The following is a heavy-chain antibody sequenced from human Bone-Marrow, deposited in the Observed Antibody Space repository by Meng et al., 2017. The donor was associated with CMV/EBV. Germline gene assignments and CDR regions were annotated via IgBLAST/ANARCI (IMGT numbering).Heavy chain of an antibody. CDR3: ARDSAATQTQNYYYYGMDV. D-gene: IGHD2-15*01. CDR2: IYYSGST. V-gene: IGHV4-59*01. CDR1: GGSISSYY. Sequence: ESLRLSCTVSGGSISSYYWSWIRQPPGKGLEWIGYIYYSGSTNYNPSLKSRVTISVDTSKNQFSLKLSSVTAADTAVYYCARDSAATQTQNYYYYGMDVWGQGTTVTVSS. J-gene: IGHJ6*02.